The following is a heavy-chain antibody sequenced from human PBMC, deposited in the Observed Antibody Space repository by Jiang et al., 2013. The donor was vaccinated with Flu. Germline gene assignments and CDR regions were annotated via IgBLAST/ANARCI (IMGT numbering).Heavy chain of an antibody. CDR1: GFTFSSYS. J-gene: IGHJ6*02. CDR2: ISSSSSYI. V-gene: IGHV3-21*01. D-gene: IGHD2-15*01. Sequence: EVQLLESGGGLVKPGGSLRLSCAASGFTFSSYSMNWVRQAPGKGLEWVSSISSSSSYIYYADSVKGRFTISRDNAKNSLYLQMNSLRAEDTAVYYCARDRDIVVVVAASLDVWGQGTTVTVSS. CDR3: ARDRDIVVVVAASLDV.